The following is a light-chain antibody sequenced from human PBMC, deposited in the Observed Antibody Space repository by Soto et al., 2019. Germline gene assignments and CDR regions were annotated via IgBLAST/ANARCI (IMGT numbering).Light chain of an antibody. J-gene: IGLJ1*01. CDR3: CSYAGNYIYV. CDR2: DVS. CDR1: SNDVGTYDR. V-gene: IGLV2-11*01. Sequence: QSALTQPRSVSGSPGQSVTISCTGTSNDVGTYDRVSWYQQSPGTAPKLIIYDVSKRPSGVPDRFSGSKSGNTASLTVSGLLTEDEADYYCCSYAGNYIYVFGSGTKLTVL.